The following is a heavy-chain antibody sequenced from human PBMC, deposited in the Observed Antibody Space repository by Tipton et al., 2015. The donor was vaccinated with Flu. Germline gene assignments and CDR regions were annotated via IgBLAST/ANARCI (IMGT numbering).Heavy chain of an antibody. J-gene: IGHJ4*02. CDR3: ARVVVVAATRGCYFDY. D-gene: IGHD2-15*01. CDR1: GFTFSSYW. Sequence: GSLRLSCAASGFTFSSYWMSWVRQAPGKGLEWVANIKQDGSEKYYVDSVKGRFTISRDNAKNSLYLQMNSLRAEDTAVYYCARVVVVAATRGCYFDYWGQGTLVTVSS. V-gene: IGHV3-7*04. CDR2: IKQDGSEK.